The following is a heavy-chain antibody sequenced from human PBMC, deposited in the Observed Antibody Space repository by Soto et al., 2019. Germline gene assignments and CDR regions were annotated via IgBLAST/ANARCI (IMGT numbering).Heavy chain of an antibody. CDR3: ARIAAAAVIRYGMDV. CDR1: GYSFTSYW. Sequence: PGESLKISCKGSGYSFTSYWISWVRQMPGKGLEWMGRIDPSDSYTNYSPSFQGHVTISADKSISTAYLQWSSLKASDTAMYYCARIAAAAVIRYGMDVWGQGTTVTVSS. J-gene: IGHJ6*02. D-gene: IGHD6-13*01. V-gene: IGHV5-10-1*01. CDR2: IDPSDSYT.